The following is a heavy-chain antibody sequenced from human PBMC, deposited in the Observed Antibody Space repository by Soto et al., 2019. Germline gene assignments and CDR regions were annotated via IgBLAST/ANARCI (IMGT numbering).Heavy chain of an antibody. CDR1: GGSIRSSSYY. D-gene: IGHD2-2*01. Sequence: SETRSLTCTVSGGSIRSSSYYWGWIRLPPGKGVEWIGITYYSGSTYYNPSLKSRVTISVDTSKNQFSLKLSSVTAADTAVYYCARRMHQLGQYYYYYYGMDVWGQGTTVT. V-gene: IGHV4-39*01. CDR3: ARRMHQLGQYYYYYYGMDV. J-gene: IGHJ6*02. CDR2: TYYSGST.